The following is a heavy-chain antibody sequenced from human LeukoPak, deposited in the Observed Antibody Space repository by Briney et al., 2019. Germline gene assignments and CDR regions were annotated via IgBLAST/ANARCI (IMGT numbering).Heavy chain of an antibody. Sequence: GGSLRLSCAASGFTFSSHSMNWVRQAPGKGLEWVSAITGSGGSTYYADSVKGRFTISRDNPKNTLYLQMNSLRAEDTAVYYCAKLIETAATGNWGQGTLVTVSS. J-gene: IGHJ4*02. CDR1: GFTFSSHS. CDR3: AKLIETAATGN. D-gene: IGHD2-15*01. CDR2: ITGSGGST. V-gene: IGHV3-23*01.